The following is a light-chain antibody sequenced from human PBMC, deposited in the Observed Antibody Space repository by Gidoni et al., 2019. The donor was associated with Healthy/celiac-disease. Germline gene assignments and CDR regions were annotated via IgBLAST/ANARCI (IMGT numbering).Light chain of an antibody. CDR2: EGS. Sequence: QSALTQPAAVSGSPGQSIPISCTGTSSDVGSYNLVPWYQQHPGKAPKLMIYEGSKRPSGVSNRFSGSTSGNTASLTISGLQAEDEADYYCCSYAGSSTVVFGGGTKLTVL. V-gene: IGLV2-23*01. CDR1: SSDVGSYNL. J-gene: IGLJ2*01. CDR3: CSYAGSSTVV.